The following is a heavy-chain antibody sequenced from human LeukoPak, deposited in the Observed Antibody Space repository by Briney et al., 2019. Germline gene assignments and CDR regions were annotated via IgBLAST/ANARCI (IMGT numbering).Heavy chain of an antibody. D-gene: IGHD3-22*01. Sequence: PSETLSLTCTVSGGSISSSSYHWGWIRQPPGKGLEWIGSIYYSGSTYYNPSLKSRVTISVDTSKNQFSLKLSSVTAADTAVYYCARRGYDYYDSSGPNYYFDYWGQGTLVTVSS. J-gene: IGHJ4*02. CDR3: ARRGYDYYDSSGPNYYFDY. V-gene: IGHV4-39*01. CDR1: GGSISSSSYH. CDR2: IYYSGST.